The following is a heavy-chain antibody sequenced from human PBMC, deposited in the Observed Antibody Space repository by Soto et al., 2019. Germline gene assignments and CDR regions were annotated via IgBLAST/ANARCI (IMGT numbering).Heavy chain of an antibody. CDR1: GYTFTSYG. J-gene: IGHJ4*02. CDR3: ARTRHDDYYDSSGYSDY. D-gene: IGHD3-22*01. V-gene: IGHV1-18*01. CDR2: ISAYNGNT. Sequence: ASVKVSCKASGYTFTSYGISWVRQAPGQGLEWMGWISAYNGNTNYAQKLQGRVTMTTDISTSTAYMELRSLRSDDTAVYYCARTRHDDYYDSSGYSDYWGQGTLVTVSS.